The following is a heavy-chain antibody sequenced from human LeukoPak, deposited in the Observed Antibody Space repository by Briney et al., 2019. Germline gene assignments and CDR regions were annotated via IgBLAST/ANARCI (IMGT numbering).Heavy chain of an antibody. CDR3: ARDELGEWGYYDFWSGTAYFDY. D-gene: IGHD3-3*01. CDR2: ISSSSSYI. CDR1: GFTFSSYS. V-gene: IGHV3-21*01. J-gene: IGHJ4*02. Sequence: GGSLRLSCAASGFTFSSYSMNWVRQAPGKGLEWVSSISSSSSYIYYADSVKGRFTISRDNAKNSLYLQMNSLRAEDTAVYYCARDELGEWGYYDFWSGTAYFDYWGQGTLVTVSS.